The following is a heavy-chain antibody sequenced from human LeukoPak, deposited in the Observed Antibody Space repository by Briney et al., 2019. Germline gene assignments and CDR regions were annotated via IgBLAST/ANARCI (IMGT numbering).Heavy chain of an antibody. Sequence: ASVKVSCKASGYTFTGYYMHWVRQAPGQGLEWMGWINPNSGGTNYAQKLQGRVTMTTDTSTSTAYMELRSLRSDDTAVYYCARAGGQYADYYMDVWGKGTTVTISS. J-gene: IGHJ6*03. CDR2: INPNSGGT. CDR3: ARAGGQYADYYMDV. V-gene: IGHV1-2*02. CDR1: GYTFTGYY. D-gene: IGHD2-2*01.